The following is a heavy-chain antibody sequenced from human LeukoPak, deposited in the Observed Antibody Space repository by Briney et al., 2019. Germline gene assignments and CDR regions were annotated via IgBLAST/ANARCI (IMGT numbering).Heavy chain of an antibody. CDR2: INHSGST. Sequence: PSETLSLTCAVYGGSFSGYYWSWIRQPPGKGLEWIGEINHSGSTNYNPSLKSRVTISVDTSKNQFSLKLSSVTAVDTAVYYCARFVYGGDAFDYWAREPWSPSPQ. D-gene: IGHD4-23*01. CDR3: ARFVYGGDAFDY. J-gene: IGHJ4*02. CDR1: GGSFSGYY. V-gene: IGHV4-34*01.